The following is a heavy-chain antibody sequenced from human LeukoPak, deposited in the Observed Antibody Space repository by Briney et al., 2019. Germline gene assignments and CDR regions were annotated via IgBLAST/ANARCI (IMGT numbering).Heavy chain of an antibody. D-gene: IGHD2-15*01. CDR2: IYYSGTT. CDR1: GGSFSGYY. CDR3: ARASTVVSPFDY. J-gene: IGHJ4*02. V-gene: IGHV4-59*01. Sequence: SETLSLTCAVYGGSFSGYYWSWIRQPPGKGLEWIGYIYYSGTTNYNPSLKSRVTISVDTSKNHFSLNLSSVTAADTAIYYCARASTVVSPFDYWGQGTLVTVSS.